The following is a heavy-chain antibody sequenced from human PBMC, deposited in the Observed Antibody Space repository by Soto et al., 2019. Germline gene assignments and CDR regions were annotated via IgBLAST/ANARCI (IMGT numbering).Heavy chain of an antibody. V-gene: IGHV2-5*02. CDR3: GYVYYQSGRWDA. CDR1: GFSLSTSAVG. J-gene: IGHJ5*02. D-gene: IGHD3-10*01. Sequence: ITLKESGPTLVKPTQTLTLTCTFSGFSLSTSAVGVGWIRQPPGKALEWLALIYWDDDKRYSPSLKSRLTITNDTSKNRVVLTITNMNPVDKATYYGGYVYYQSGRWDAWGQGTLDTVSS. CDR2: IYWDDDK.